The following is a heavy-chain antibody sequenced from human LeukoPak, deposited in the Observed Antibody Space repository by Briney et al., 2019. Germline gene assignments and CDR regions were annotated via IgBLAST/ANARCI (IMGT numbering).Heavy chain of an antibody. Sequence: ASVKASCKASGYTFSAYYIHWVRQAPGQGLEWMGWINPNSGGPNYAQKFQGRVTMTRNTSISTAYMELSSLRSEDTAVYYCAIQDNGSPYCSGGSCYSDAFDIWGQGTMVTVSS. CDR1: GYTFSAYY. J-gene: IGHJ3*02. CDR2: INPNSGGP. D-gene: IGHD2-15*01. V-gene: IGHV1-2*02. CDR3: AIQDNGSPYCSGGSCYSDAFDI.